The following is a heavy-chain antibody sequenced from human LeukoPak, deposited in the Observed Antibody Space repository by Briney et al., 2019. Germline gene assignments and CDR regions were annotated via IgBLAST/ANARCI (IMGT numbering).Heavy chain of an antibody. D-gene: IGHD3-9*01. CDR2: ISGSGGST. CDR1: GFSFSTYS. CDR3: ANGKYYDISSPRDY. J-gene: IGHJ4*02. V-gene: IGHV3-23*01. Sequence: GGSLRLSCAASGFSFSTYSMNWVRQAPGKGLEWVSAISGSGGSTYYADSVKGRFTISRDNSKTTLYLQMNSLRAEDTAVYYCANGKYYDISSPRDYWGQGTLVTVSS.